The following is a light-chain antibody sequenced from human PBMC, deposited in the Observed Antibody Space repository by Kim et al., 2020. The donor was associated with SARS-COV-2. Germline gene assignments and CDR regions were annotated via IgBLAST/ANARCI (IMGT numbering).Light chain of an antibody. CDR2: GRN. CDR1: SLRNHF. V-gene: IGLV3-19*01. CDR3: NSRDSSGYLGV. Sequence: ALGQTVTITCQGDSLRNHFVSWYQQRPGQTPVLVMYGRNVRSSGIPDRFSGSTSGNTASLTITGAQAEDEADYYCNSRDSSGYLGVFGGGTQLTVL. J-gene: IGLJ3*02.